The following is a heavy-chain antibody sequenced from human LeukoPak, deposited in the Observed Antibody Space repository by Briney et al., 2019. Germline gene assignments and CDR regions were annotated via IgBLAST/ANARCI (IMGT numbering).Heavy chain of an antibody. CDR3: ASGGPFLNYYDKSWFDP. CDR1: GYTFTSYA. V-gene: IGHV7-4-1*02. J-gene: IGHJ5*02. Sequence: GASVKVSCKASGYTFTSYAMNWVRQAPGQGLEWMGWINTNTGNPTYAQGFTGRFVFSLDTSVSTAYLQISSLKAEDTAVYYCASGGPFLNYYDKSWFDPWGQGTLVTVSS. D-gene: IGHD3-22*01. CDR2: INTNTGNP.